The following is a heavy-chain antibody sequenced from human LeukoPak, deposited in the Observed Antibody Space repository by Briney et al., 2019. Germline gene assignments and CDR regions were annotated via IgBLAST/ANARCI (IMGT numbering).Heavy chain of an antibody. J-gene: IGHJ3*02. CDR1: EFTFSSFA. Sequence: GGSLRLSCAASEFTFSSFAMSWVRQPPGKGLEWVSTISSSGGSTFYADSVKGRFTISRDNSKNTLYLQMNSLRAEDTAVYYCAKRELPAPNDAFDIWGQGTMVTVSS. V-gene: IGHV3-23*01. D-gene: IGHD1-26*01. CDR2: ISSSGGST. CDR3: AKRELPAPNDAFDI.